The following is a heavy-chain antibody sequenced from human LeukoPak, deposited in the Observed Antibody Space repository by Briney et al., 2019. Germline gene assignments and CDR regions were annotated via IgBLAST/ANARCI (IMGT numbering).Heavy chain of an antibody. CDR2: ISYDGSKK. J-gene: IGHJ3*02. CDR1: GFTLSNYG. CDR3: AKDIRKVMVRGDHDAFDI. V-gene: IGHV3-30*18. D-gene: IGHD3-10*01. Sequence: PGRSLRLSCAASGFTLSNYGMHWVRQAPGKGLEWLAVISYDGSKKYYADSVKGRFTISRDNSKNTLYLQMNSLRAEDTAVYYCAKDIRKVMVRGDHDAFDIWGQGTMVSVSS.